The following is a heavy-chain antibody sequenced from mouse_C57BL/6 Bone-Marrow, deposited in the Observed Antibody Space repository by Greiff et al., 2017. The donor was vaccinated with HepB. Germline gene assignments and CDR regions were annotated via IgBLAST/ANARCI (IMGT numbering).Heavy chain of an antibody. CDR2: ISSGGSYT. D-gene: IGHD1-1*01. J-gene: IGHJ1*03. V-gene: IGHV5-6*01. CDR1: GFTFSSYG. CDR3: ARHGYGGYFDV. Sequence: EVQLVESGGDLVKPGGSLKLSCVASGFTFSSYGMSWVRQTPDKRLEWVATISSGGSYTYYPDNVKGRFTFSRDKAKNTLYMQMSSLKSEYTAMFYCARHGYGGYFDVWGTGTTVTVSS.